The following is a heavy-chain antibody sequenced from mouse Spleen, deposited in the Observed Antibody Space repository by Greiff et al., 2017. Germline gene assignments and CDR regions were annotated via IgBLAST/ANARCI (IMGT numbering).Heavy chain of an antibody. CDR1: GYTFTDYN. V-gene: IGHV1-22*01. CDR2: INPNNGGT. Sequence: VQLQQSGPELVKPGASVKMSCKASGYTFTDYNMHWVKQSHGKSLEWIGYINPNNGGTSYNQKFKGKATLTVNKSSSTAYMELRSLTSEDSAVYYCARESRYGRLFAYWGQGTLVTVSA. J-gene: IGHJ3*01. D-gene: IGHD2-14*01. CDR3: ARESRYGRLFAY.